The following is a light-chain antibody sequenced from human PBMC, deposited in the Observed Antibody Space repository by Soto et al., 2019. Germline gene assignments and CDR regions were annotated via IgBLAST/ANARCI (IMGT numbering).Light chain of an antibody. CDR1: QTVTNSF. J-gene: IGKJ2*01. CDR2: GIS. V-gene: IGKV3-20*01. Sequence: ENVLTQSPGTLSLSPGERATLSCRASQTVTNSFFAWYQQNPGQPPRLLIHGISSRATGIPDRFSGSGSGTDFTLTISRLEPEDFVVYYCQQYSTLPHTFGRGTKLEV. CDR3: QQYSTLPHT.